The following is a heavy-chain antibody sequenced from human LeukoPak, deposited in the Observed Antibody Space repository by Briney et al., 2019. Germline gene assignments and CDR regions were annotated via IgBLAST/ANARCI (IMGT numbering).Heavy chain of an antibody. CDR1: GYTFTSYG. CDR3: ARDGYCSGGSCYFLAPFDY. Sequence: GASVKVSCKASGYTFTSYGISWVLQVPGQGLEWVGWISAYNGNTNYAQKLQGRVTMTTDTSTSTAYMELRSLRSDDTAVYYCARDGYCSGGSCYFLAPFDYWGQGTLVTVSS. J-gene: IGHJ4*02. V-gene: IGHV1-18*01. D-gene: IGHD2-15*01. CDR2: ISAYNGNT.